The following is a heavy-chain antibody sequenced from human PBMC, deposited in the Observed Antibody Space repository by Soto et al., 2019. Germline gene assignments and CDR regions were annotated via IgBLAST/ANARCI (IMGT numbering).Heavy chain of an antibody. Sequence: EVQLLESGGGLVQPGGSLRLSCAASGFTFSSYAMSWVRQAPGKGLEWVSAISGSGGSTYYADSVKGRFTISRDNSKNTLYLQMNSLRAEDTAVYYCAKDRHGDSGYDSLVGYWGQGTLVTVSS. V-gene: IGHV3-23*01. CDR3: AKDRHGDSGYDSLVGY. D-gene: IGHD5-12*01. CDR2: ISGSGGST. J-gene: IGHJ4*02. CDR1: GFTFSSYA.